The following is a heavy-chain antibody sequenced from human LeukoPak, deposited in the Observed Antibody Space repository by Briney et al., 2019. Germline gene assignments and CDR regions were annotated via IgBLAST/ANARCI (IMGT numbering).Heavy chain of an antibody. J-gene: IGHJ6*03. CDR1: GFTVSSNY. CDR3: ARGTGDDILTGYYYYYYYYMDV. D-gene: IGHD3-9*01. V-gene: IGHV3-66*01. CDR2: IYSGGST. Sequence: GGSLRLSCAASGFTVSSNYMSWVRQAPGKGLEWVSVIYSGGSTYYADSVKGRFTISRDNSKNTLYLQMNSLRAEDTAVYYCARGTGDDILTGYYYYYYYYMDVWGKGTTVTISS.